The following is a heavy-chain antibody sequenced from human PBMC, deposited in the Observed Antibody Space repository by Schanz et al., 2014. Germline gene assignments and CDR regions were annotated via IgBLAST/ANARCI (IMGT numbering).Heavy chain of an antibody. V-gene: IGHV3-30-3*01. CDR1: GFTFGGYA. J-gene: IGHJ5*02. CDR3: ASGGYCTNGVCNGGRNWFDP. Sequence: QVQLLESGGGVVQPGRSLRLSCAVSGFTFGGYALHWVRQAPGKGLEWVAVISYDGSTKYYADSVKGRFTISRDNSKNTLYLQINSLRADDTAVYYCASGGYCTNGVCNGGRNWFDPWGQGTLVTVSS. D-gene: IGHD2-8*01. CDR2: ISYDGSTK.